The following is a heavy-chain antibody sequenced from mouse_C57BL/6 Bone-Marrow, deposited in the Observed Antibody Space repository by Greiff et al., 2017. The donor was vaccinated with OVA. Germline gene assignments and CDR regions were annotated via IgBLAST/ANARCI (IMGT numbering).Heavy chain of an antibody. D-gene: IGHD1-1*02. CDR1: GYTFTSYW. Sequence: QVQLQQSGAELVKPGASVKLSCKASGYTFTSYWMHWVKQRPGRGLEWIGRIDPNSGGTKYNEKFKSKATLTVDKPSSTDYMQLSSLTSEDPAGYEWARARLWSFAYWGQGTLVTVSA. CDR2: IDPNSGGT. V-gene: IGHV1-72*01. J-gene: IGHJ3*01. CDR3: ARARLWSFAY.